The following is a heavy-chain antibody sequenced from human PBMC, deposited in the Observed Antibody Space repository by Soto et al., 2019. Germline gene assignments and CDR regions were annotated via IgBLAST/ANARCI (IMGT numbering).Heavy chain of an antibody. Sequence: VQLLESGGGLVQPGGSLRLSCAASGFTFSSYAMSWVRQAPGKGLEWVSAISGSGGSTYYADSVKGRFTISRDNSKNTLYLQMNSLRAEDTAVYYCAKVAADPPELMWWFDPWGQGTLVTVSS. CDR3: AKVAADPPELMWWFDP. CDR1: GFTFSSYA. CDR2: ISGSGGST. J-gene: IGHJ5*02. V-gene: IGHV3-23*01. D-gene: IGHD6-13*01.